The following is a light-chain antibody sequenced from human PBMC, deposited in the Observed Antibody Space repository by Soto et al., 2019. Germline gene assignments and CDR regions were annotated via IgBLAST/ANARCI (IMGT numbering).Light chain of an antibody. Sequence: DIQMTQSPSSLSASLEDRVTITCQPSQDITYYLNWYQHKPGKAPTLLIYDATTLEPGVPSRFSGSGSGTHFTLTISSLQPEDVATYYCQQYAHLPPAFGGGTRLQI. J-gene: IGKJ4*01. CDR3: QQYAHLPPA. V-gene: IGKV1-33*01. CDR1: QDITYY. CDR2: DAT.